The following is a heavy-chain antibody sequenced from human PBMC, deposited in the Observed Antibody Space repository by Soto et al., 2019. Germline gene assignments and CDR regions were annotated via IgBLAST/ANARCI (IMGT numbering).Heavy chain of an antibody. Sequence: SVKVSCKASGGTFSSQAISWVRQAPGQGLEWMGGIIPLFGTANYAQKFQGRLTIIADESTSTAYMELSRLRSDDTAVYYCARSDYCGADCYAFLDYWGQGTLVNVS. CDR2: IIPLFGTA. V-gene: IGHV1-69*13. CDR3: ARSDYCGADCYAFLDY. D-gene: IGHD2-21*02. J-gene: IGHJ4*02. CDR1: GGTFSSQA.